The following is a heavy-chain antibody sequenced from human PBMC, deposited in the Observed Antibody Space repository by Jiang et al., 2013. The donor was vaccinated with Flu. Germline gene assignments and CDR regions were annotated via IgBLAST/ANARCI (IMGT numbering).Heavy chain of an antibody. CDR3: ARDHYYYYDSSGYYY. Sequence: GYTFTSYYMHWVRQAPGQGLEWMGIINPSGGSTSYAQKFQGRVTMTRDTSTSTVYMELSSLRSEDTAVYYCARDHYYYYDSSGYYYWGQGTLVTVSS. CDR1: GYTFTSYY. V-gene: IGHV1-46*01. D-gene: IGHD3-22*01. CDR2: INPSGGST. J-gene: IGHJ4*02.